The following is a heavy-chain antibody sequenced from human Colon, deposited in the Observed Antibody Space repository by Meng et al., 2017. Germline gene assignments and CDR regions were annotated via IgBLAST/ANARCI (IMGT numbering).Heavy chain of an antibody. V-gene: IGHV4-59*01. D-gene: IGHD5-24*01. CDR3: AREMATGAFDI. CDR1: DGSISSYY. CDR2: MYYSGST. J-gene: IGHJ3*02. Sequence: GSLRLSCTVSDGSISSYYWSWIRQSPGKGLEWIGYMYYSGSTKYNPPLKSRGTISVDTSKNQFSLKLRSVTAADTAVYYCAREMATGAFDIWGQGTMVTVSS.